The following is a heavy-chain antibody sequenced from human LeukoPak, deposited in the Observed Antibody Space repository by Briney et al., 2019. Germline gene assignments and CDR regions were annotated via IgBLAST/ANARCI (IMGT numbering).Heavy chain of an antibody. Sequence: PGGSLRLSCAASGLTLSRYWMHWVRQAPGKGPEWVSVIYSGGSTYYADSVKGRFTISRDNSKNTLYLQMNSLRAEDTAVYYCATYYDPNYWGQGTLVTVSS. CDR3: ATYYDPNY. D-gene: IGHD3-3*01. CDR1: GLTLSRYW. J-gene: IGHJ4*02. CDR2: IYSGGST. V-gene: IGHV3-53*01.